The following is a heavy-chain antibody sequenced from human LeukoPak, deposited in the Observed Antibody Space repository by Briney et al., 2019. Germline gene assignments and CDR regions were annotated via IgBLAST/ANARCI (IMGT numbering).Heavy chain of an antibody. CDR1: GGSISSYY. CDR2: IYTSGST. D-gene: IGHD3-3*01. Sequence: SETLSLTCTVSGGSISSYYWSWIRQPAGKGLEWIGRIYTSGSTNYNPSLKSRVTMSVDTSKNQFSLKLSSVTAADTAVYYCARDRPYYDFWSGSQRYYMDVWGKGTTVTVSS. J-gene: IGHJ6*03. V-gene: IGHV4-4*07. CDR3: ARDRPYYDFWSGSQRYYMDV.